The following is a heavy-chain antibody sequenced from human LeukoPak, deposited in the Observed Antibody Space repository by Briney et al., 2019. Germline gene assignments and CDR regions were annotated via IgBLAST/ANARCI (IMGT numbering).Heavy chain of an antibody. CDR1: GFIFSNYS. J-gene: IGHJ4*02. Sequence: MPGGSLRLSCAGSGFIFSNYSMTWVRQAPGKGLEWVSSINSSSTYMYYADSVKGRFTITRDNAQDSLFLQLDSLRVEDTIVYYCARIFVTYSGYDLGFFDSWGQGTLVTVSS. CDR3: ARIFVTYSGYDLGFFDS. V-gene: IGHV3-21*01. CDR2: INSSSTYM. D-gene: IGHD5-12*01.